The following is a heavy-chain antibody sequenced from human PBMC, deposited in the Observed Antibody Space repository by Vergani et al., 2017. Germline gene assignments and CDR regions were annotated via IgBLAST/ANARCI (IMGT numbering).Heavy chain of an antibody. CDR3: ARVAIYDSSGYYYPLDYFDY. V-gene: IGHV4-59*02. CDR2: VSFRGDT. J-gene: IGHJ4*02. CDR1: GASVNSYY. Sequence: QVKLQESGPGLVKPSETLSLTCTVSGASVNSYYWSWIRQPPGKGLEWMGYVSFRGDTLYDPSVKGRMTISLNTSSNQFSLYLTSVTAADTAVYYCARVAIYDSSGYYYPLDYFDYWGQGTLVTVSS. D-gene: IGHD3-22*01.